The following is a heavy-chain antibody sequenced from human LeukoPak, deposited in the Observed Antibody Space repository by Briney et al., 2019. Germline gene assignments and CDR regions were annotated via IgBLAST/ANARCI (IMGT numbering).Heavy chain of an antibody. CDR3: ARDATNFWSGYSYYYYMDV. Sequence: SVKVPCKASGGTFSSYAISWVRQAPEQGLEWMGGIIPIFGTANYAQKFQGRVTITADESTSTAYMELSSLRSEDTAVYYCARDATNFWSGYSYYYYMDVWGKGTTVTVSS. V-gene: IGHV1-69*01. CDR2: IIPIFGTA. CDR1: GGTFSSYA. J-gene: IGHJ6*03. D-gene: IGHD3-3*01.